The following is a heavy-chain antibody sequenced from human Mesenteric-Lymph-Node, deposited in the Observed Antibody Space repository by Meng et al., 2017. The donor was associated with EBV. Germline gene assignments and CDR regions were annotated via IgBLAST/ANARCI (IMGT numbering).Heavy chain of an antibody. V-gene: IGHV3-11*01. Sequence: QVQLVESGGGLVKPGGSLRLSCAASGFTFSDYYMSWVRQAPGKGLEWISYITKSADAIYYVDSVKGRFTISRDNAKNSLYLQMNSLRAEDTAVYYCVRLLGYTYAFANWSQGTLVTVSS. CDR1: GFTFSDYY. D-gene: IGHD3-16*01. J-gene: IGHJ4*02. CDR3: VRLLGYTYAFAN. CDR2: ITKSADAI.